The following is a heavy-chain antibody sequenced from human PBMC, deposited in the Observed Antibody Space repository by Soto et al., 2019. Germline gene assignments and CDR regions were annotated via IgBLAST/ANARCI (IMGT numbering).Heavy chain of an antibody. D-gene: IGHD2-15*01. V-gene: IGHV4-59*08. CDR2: VSDSGSP. J-gene: IGHJ4*02. Sequence: SETLSLTCTVSGDSISSYFWSWIRQSPGRGLEWIGYVSDSGSPNYNPSLKSRVTISEDTSKNQFSLNLSFVTAADTAVYYCATMGTPATGLYYFDYWGQGTLVTSPQ. CDR1: GDSISSYF. CDR3: ATMGTPATGLYYFDY.